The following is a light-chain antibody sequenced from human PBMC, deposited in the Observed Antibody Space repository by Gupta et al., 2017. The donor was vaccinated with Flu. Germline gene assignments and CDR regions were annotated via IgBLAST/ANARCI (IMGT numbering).Light chain of an antibody. CDR1: HTLLSY. CDR3: QQRDSSPRT. CDR2: AGS. V-gene: IGKV1-39*01. Sequence: DIDLTQSPPSLSASIGDTVTITCRASHTLLSYLNWYQQKPGRAPKLLIYAGSTLETGVPSRFSGSGSGTDFTLTVTNLQPEDSATYYCQQRDSSPRTFGQGTQVEIK. J-gene: IGKJ1*01.